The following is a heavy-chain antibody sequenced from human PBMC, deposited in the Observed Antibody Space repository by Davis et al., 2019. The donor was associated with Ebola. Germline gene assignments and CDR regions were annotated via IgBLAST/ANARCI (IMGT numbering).Heavy chain of an antibody. V-gene: IGHV3-48*02. D-gene: IGHD5-18*01. J-gene: IGHJ6*02. CDR2: ISSSSTI. Sequence: GESLKISCAASGFTFSSYSMNWVRQAPGKGLEWVSYISSSSTIYYADSVKGRFTISRDNAKNSLYLQMNSLRDEDTAVYYCARVTRNTAMVNYYYYGMDVWGQGTTVTVSS. CDR1: GFTFSSYS. CDR3: ARVTRNTAMVNYYYYGMDV.